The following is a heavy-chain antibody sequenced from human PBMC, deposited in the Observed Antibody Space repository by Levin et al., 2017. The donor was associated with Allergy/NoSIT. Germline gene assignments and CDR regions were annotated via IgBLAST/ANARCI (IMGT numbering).Heavy chain of an antibody. CDR2: INPNSGGT. CDR1: GYTFTGYY. Sequence: ASVKVSCKASGYTFTGYYMHWVRQAPGQGLEWMGWINPNSGGTNYAQKFQGRVTMTRDTSISTAYMELSRLRSDDTAVYYCARGRGQFIAVAGTDYWGQGTLVTVSS. V-gene: IGHV1-2*02. D-gene: IGHD6-19*01. CDR3: ARGRGQFIAVAGTDY. J-gene: IGHJ4*02.